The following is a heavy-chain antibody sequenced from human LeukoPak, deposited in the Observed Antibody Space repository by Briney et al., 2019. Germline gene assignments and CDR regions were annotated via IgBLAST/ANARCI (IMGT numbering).Heavy chain of an antibody. D-gene: IGHD3-16*01. J-gene: IGHJ4*02. V-gene: IGHV3-23*01. CDR1: GFTFSTYA. CDR2: ISGSGGTP. CDR3: AKGGDLITYFDY. Sequence: GGSLRLSCAASGFTFSTYAMNWVRQAPGKGLEWVSTISGSGGTPHYADSVKGRFTISRDNSRNTLHLQMNSLRAEDTAVYYCAKGGDLITYFDYWGQGTLVTVSS.